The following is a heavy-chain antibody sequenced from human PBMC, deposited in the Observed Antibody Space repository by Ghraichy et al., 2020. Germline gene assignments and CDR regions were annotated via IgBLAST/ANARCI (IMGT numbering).Heavy chain of an antibody. CDR3: ARELPPSHYYYYGMDV. CDR1: GFSFSSYS. Sequence: GESLNISCAASGFSFSSYSMNWVRQAPGKGPEWVSYISSSSTSINYADSVKGRFTISRDNAKNSLYLQMNSLSDEDTAVYYCARELPPSHYYYYGMDVWGQGTTVTVSS. CDR2: ISSSSTSI. J-gene: IGHJ6*02. V-gene: IGHV3-48*02.